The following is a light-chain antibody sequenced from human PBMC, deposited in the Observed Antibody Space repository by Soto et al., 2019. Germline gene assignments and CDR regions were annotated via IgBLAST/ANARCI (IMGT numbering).Light chain of an antibody. J-gene: IGKJ4*01. CDR3: MQTLQNPLT. CDR2: ELS. CDR1: QILMHTDGKTH. Sequence: DILMTQSPLSLSVTPGQPASISCNSSQILMHTDGKTHLYWYLQRPGQPPQLLIYELSNRFSGVPDRFSGSGSETDLSLKISRVEAEDAGVYYCMQTLQNPLTFGGGTKVDI. V-gene: IGKV2D-29*01.